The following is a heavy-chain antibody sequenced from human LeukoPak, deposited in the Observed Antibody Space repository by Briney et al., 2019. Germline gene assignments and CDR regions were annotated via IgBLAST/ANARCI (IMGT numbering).Heavy chain of an antibody. Sequence: SVKVSCKASGGTSSSNTVTWVRQAPGQGLEWMGRIIPMLGITNYAQKFQDRVTITADKSTSTAYMELSSLTSEDTAVYYCASAGRGYSSSLYYLDVWGRGTTVTVSS. CDR1: GGTSSSNT. CDR2: IIPMLGIT. D-gene: IGHD5-18*01. CDR3: ASAGRGYSSSLYYLDV. V-gene: IGHV1-69*02. J-gene: IGHJ6*03.